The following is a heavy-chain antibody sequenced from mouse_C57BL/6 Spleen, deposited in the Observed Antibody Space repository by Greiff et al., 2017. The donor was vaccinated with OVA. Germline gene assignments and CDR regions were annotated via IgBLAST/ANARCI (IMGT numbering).Heavy chain of an antibody. J-gene: IGHJ1*03. CDR3: ARYFPPLYWYFDV. CDR2: IRNKANGYTT. CDR1: FTFTDYY. V-gene: IGHV7-3*01. Sequence: DVQLQESGGGLVQPGGFTFTDYYMSWVRQPPGKALEWLGFIRNKANGYTTEYSASVKGRFTISRDNSQSILYLQMNALRAEDSATYYCARYFPPLYWYFDVWGTGTTVTVSS.